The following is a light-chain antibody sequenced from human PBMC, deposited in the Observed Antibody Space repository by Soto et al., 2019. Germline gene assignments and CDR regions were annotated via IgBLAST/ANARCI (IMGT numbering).Light chain of an antibody. CDR2: RNN. V-gene: IGLV1-47*01. CDR3: AGWDDSLHGLL. Sequence: QAVVTQPPSASGTPGQRVTISCSGGSSNIGTNYVYWYQQLPGTAPKLLIYRNNLRPSGVPDRFSASKSGTSASLAISGLRSEDEADYFCAGWDDSLHGLLFGAGTQLTVL. CDR1: SSNIGTNY. J-gene: IGLJ7*01.